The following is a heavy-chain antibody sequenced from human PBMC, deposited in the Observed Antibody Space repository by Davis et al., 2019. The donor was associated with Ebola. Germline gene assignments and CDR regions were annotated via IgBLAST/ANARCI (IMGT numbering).Heavy chain of an antibody. Sequence: ASVKVSCKASGYTFTSYYMHWVRQAPGQGLEWMGWISAYNGNTNYAQKLQGRVTMTTDTSTSTAYMELRSLRSDDTAVYYCARDIRRYSSGWYPVGYWGQGTLVTVSS. V-gene: IGHV1-18*04. CDR2: ISAYNGNT. CDR1: GYTFTSYY. D-gene: IGHD6-19*01. J-gene: IGHJ4*02. CDR3: ARDIRRYSSGWYPVGY.